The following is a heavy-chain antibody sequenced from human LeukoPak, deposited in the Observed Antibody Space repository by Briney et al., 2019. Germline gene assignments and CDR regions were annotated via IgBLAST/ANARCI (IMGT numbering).Heavy chain of an antibody. J-gene: IGHJ4*02. CDR2: VHYDGSS. Sequence: SETPSLTCTVSGGSVSSSSYYWGWIRQPPGKGLEWIGTVHYDGSSYYDTSLKSRVTISVDTSKNQLSLKLSFVTAADTAVYYCVKMPNWGSGYWGQGTLVTVSS. D-gene: IGHD7-27*01. V-gene: IGHV4-39*05. CDR1: GGSVSSSSYY. CDR3: VKMPNWGSGY.